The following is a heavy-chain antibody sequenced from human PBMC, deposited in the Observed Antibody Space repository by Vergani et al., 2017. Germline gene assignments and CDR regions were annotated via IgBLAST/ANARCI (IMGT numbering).Heavy chain of an antibody. D-gene: IGHD2-8*01. Sequence: EVQLVEPGGGLVKPGGSLRLSCAASGFSFSSYSMNWVRQAPGKGLEWVASISGSSSYVFYRDSVEGRFTITRDNAKKSVYLQMNSLRAEDTAMYFCARGLRDCTHIRCSPPSYWGQGTQVTVSS. CDR1: GFSFSSYS. V-gene: IGHV3-21*02. J-gene: IGHJ4*02. CDR3: ARGLRDCTHIRCSPPSY. CDR2: ISGSSSYV.